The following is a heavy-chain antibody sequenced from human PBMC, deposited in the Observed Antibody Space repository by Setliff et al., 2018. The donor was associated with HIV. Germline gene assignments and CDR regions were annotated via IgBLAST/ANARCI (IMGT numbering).Heavy chain of an antibody. CDR2: ISSSGSTR. CDR3: AREEISYYFDY. Sequence: GGSLRLSCAASGFTFSSYEMNWVRQAPGKGLEWVSYISSSGSTRYYAVSVKGRFTISRDNAKNSLYLQMNSLRAEDTAVYYCAREEISYYFDYWGQGILVTVSS. V-gene: IGHV3-48*03. J-gene: IGHJ4*02. CDR1: GFTFSSYE.